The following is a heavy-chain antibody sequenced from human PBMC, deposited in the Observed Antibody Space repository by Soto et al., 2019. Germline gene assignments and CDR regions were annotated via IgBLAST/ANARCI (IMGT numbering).Heavy chain of an antibody. Sequence: QVQLVESGGGVVQPGRSLRLSCAASGFTFSSYGMHWVRQAPGKGLEWVAVISYDGSNKYYADSVKGRFTISRDNSKNTLYLQMNSLRAEDTAVYYCAKDFERYSSSWYIYWGHGTLVTVSS. D-gene: IGHD6-13*01. CDR2: ISYDGSNK. V-gene: IGHV3-30*18. CDR3: AKDFERYSSSWYIY. J-gene: IGHJ4*01. CDR1: GFTFSSYG.